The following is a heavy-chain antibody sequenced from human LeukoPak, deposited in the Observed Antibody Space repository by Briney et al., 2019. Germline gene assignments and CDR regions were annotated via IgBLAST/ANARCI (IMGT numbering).Heavy chain of an antibody. V-gene: IGHV3-30*02. CDR1: GFTFSSYG. CDR3: AKVQSYDFWSGYHSDSDY. J-gene: IGHJ4*02. CDR2: IRYDGSNK. D-gene: IGHD3-3*01. Sequence: GGSLRLSCAASGFTFSSYGMHWVRQAPGRGLEWVAFIRYDGSNKYYADSVKGRFTISRDNSKNTLYLQMNSLRAEDTAVYYCAKVQSYDFWSGYHSDSDYSRQGTLVTVSS.